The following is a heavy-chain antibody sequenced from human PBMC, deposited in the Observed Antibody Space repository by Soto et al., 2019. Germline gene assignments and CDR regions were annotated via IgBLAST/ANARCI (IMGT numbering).Heavy chain of an antibody. CDR1: GFTFTSSA. J-gene: IGHJ3*02. V-gene: IGHV1-58*02. CDR2: IVVGSGNT. CDR3: AAYRKAGGSFRAFDI. D-gene: IGHD6-13*01. Sequence: ASVKVSCKASGFTFTSSAMQWMRQARGQRLEWIGWIVVGSGNTNYAQKFQERVTITRDMSTSTAYMELSSLRSEDKAVYYCAAYRKAGGSFRAFDICGERTMVPVS.